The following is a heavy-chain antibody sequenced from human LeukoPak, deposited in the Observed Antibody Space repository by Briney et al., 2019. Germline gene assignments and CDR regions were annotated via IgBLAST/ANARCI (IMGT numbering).Heavy chain of an antibody. V-gene: IGHV1-69*02. Sequence: SVRVSCKASGGTFSSYTISWVRQAPGQGLEWMGRIIPILGIANYAQKFQGRVTITADKSTSTAYMELSSLRSEDTAVYYCASDRKGVAVAGEDFYYYGMGVWGQGTTVTVSS. CDR2: IIPILGIA. CDR3: ASDRKGVAVAGEDFYYYGMGV. J-gene: IGHJ6*02. CDR1: GGTFSSYT. D-gene: IGHD6-19*01.